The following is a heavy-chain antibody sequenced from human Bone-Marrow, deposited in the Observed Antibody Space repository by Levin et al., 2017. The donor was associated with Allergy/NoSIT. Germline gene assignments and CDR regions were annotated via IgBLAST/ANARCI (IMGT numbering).Heavy chain of an antibody. Sequence: ASVKVSCKTFGYTFTRYGMNWVRQAPGQGLEWIGWINTNTGNPTYAQGFTGRFVFSLDTSVSTAYLQNSSLKTEDRAVYYCALEFPSHNWPPQFGYWGPGTLVTVSS. CDR2: INTNTGNP. J-gene: IGHJ4*02. CDR3: ALEFPSHNWPPQFGY. D-gene: IGHD5-24*01. V-gene: IGHV7-4-1*02. CDR1: GYTFTRYG.